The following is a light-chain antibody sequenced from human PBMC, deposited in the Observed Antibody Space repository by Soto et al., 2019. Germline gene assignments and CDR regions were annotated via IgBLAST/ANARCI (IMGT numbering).Light chain of an antibody. J-gene: IGKJ1*01. CDR1: QRISNSY. CDR3: QQYGSSLWT. V-gene: IGKV3-20*01. Sequence: EIVLTQSPSTLSLSPRERATLSCRASQRISNSYLAWYQQKPGQAPRLLIYGASSRATGIPERFSGSGSVTDLNLTISRLEPEDFAVYYCQQYGSSLWTFGQGTKVDIK. CDR2: GAS.